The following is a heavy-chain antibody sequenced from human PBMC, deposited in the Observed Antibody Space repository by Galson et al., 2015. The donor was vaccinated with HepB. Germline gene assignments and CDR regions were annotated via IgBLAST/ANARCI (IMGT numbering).Heavy chain of an antibody. CDR2: IYYSGST. CDR1: GGSISSYY. D-gene: IGHD6-6*01. J-gene: IGHJ4*02. Sequence: LSLTCTVSGGSISSYYWSWIRQPPGKGLEWIGYIYYSGSTNYNPSLKSRVTISVDTSKNQFSLKLSSVTAADTAVYYCARLGRSSSYWGQGTLVTVSS. V-gene: IGHV4-59*01. CDR3: ARLGRSSSY.